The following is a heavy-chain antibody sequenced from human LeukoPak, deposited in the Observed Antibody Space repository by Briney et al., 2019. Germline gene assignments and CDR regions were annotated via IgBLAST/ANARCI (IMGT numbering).Heavy chain of an antibody. CDR1: GFTFSSYS. Sequence: GGSLRLSCAASGFTFSSYSMNWVRQAPGKGLEWVSSISSSSSYIYYADSVKGRFTISRDNAKNSLYLQMNSLRAEDTAVYYCARAYDILTGRGGIWGQGTMVTVSS. CDR2: ISSSSSYI. CDR3: ARAYDILTGRGGI. J-gene: IGHJ3*02. V-gene: IGHV3-21*01. D-gene: IGHD3-9*01.